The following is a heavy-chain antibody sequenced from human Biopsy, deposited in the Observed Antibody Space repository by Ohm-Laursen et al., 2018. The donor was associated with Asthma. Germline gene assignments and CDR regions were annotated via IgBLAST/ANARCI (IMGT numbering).Heavy chain of an antibody. V-gene: IGHV3-33*05. CDR1: GFTFSSYG. Sequence: SLGLACVASGFTFSSYGMDWVRQAPGKGLAWVALMSYDGSIKDYADSVKGRFTISRDNSMNTLYLHMNSLRVEDTAVYYCARGLDYSGRSGFDYWGQGTLVTVSS. CDR3: ARGLDYSGRSGFDY. J-gene: IGHJ4*02. D-gene: IGHD3-10*01. CDR2: MSYDGSIK.